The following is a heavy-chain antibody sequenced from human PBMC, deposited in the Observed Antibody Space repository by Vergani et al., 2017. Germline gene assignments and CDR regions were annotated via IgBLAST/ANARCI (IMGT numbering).Heavy chain of an antibody. Sequence: QVQLQESGPGLVKPSQTLSLTCTVSGCSIISGSYYWTWIRQPAGKGLEWIGRIYTTGSTNYNPSLKSRVTISIDTPKNQFYLKLSSVTAADTAVYYCAGCYDGSGGTGLSLLVNWFDPWGQGALLTVSS. V-gene: IGHV4-61*02. CDR3: AGCYDGSGGTGLSLLVNWFDP. D-gene: IGHD3-10*01. CDR2: IYTTGST. J-gene: IGHJ5*02. CDR1: GCSIISGSYY.